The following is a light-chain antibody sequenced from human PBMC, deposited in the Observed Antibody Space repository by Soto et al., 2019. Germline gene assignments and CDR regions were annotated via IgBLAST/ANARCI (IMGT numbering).Light chain of an antibody. V-gene: IGKV1D-12*01. CDR2: TAS. CDR1: QDIDRW. CDR3: LQSHTFPYT. Sequence: DIQMTQSPSSVSASVGDRVIISCRASQDIDRWLAWFQHKPGKAPKLLISTASSLQSGVPSRFSGSGSGTDLTLTIASLQFEDFATYYCLQSHTFPYTFGLGTKLEIK. J-gene: IGKJ2*01.